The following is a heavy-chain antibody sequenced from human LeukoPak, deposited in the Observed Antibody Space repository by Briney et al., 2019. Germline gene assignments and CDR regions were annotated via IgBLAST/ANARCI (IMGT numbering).Heavy chain of an antibody. CDR1: GGSISSYY. D-gene: IGHD3-22*01. Sequence: SETLPLTCTVSGGSISSYYWSWIRQPAGKGLEWIGRIYTSGSTNYNPSLKSRVTMSVDTSKNQFSLKLSSVTAADTAVYYCARDKADDSSGYSSGIDYWGQGTLVTVSS. CDR2: IYTSGST. J-gene: IGHJ4*02. CDR3: ARDKADDSSGYSSGIDY. V-gene: IGHV4-4*07.